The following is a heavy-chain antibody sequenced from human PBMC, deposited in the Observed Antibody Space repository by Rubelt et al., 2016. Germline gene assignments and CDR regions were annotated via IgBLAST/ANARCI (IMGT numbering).Heavy chain of an antibody. J-gene: IGHJ4*02. Sequence: QVQLVQSGAEVKKPGASVKVSCKASGYTFTNYGTHWVRQAPGQRLEWMGWIDAGNGDTKYSQKLKDRVSITRDASANTAYMERSSLRSEDTAVYYCARANHGDYEDYWGQGTLVTVSS. CDR3: ARANHGDYEDY. D-gene: IGHD4-17*01. CDR2: IDAGNGDT. V-gene: IGHV1-3*01. CDR1: GYTFTNYG.